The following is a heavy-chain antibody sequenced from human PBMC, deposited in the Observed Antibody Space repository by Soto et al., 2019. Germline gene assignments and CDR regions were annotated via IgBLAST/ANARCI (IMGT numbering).Heavy chain of an antibody. V-gene: IGHV3-30*18. CDR2: ISYDGSTI. D-gene: IGHD5-12*01. CDR3: AKGPWHLAHGHHFDY. CDR1: GCTFSSYA. J-gene: IGHJ4*02. Sequence: QVQVLESGGGVVQPGRSLRLSCAASGCTFSSYAMHWVRQAPGKGLEWVAGISYDGSTIYYVDSVKGRFTVSRDNSKNTLYLHMNSLRSEDTAVYSCAKGPWHLAHGHHFDYWGQGTLVTVSS.